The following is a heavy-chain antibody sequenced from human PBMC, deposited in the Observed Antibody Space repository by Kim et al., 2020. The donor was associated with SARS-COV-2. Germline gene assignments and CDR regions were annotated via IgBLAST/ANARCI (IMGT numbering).Heavy chain of an antibody. D-gene: IGHD6-13*01. CDR1: GGSISSSNW. CDR3: ARGNRMGQQLVLSAFDI. CDR2: IYHSGST. V-gene: IGHV4-4*02. Sequence: SETLSLTCAVSGGSISSSNWWSWVRQPPGKGLEWIGEIYHSGSTNYNPSLKSRVTISVDKSKNQFSLKLCSMPAADTAVYYCARGNRMGQQLVLSAFDIWGQGTMVTVSS. J-gene: IGHJ3*02.